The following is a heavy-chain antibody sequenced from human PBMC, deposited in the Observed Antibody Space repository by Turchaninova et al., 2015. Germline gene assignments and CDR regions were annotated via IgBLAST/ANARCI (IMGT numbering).Heavy chain of an antibody. Sequence: QIQLHQSGPGLVKPSPTLSVPCPISGDSVSSNIAAWNWLRQSPSRGLEWLGRTYYRSQWSSDYAVSVKSRIIINGDTAKNQFSLQLNSVTPEDTAVYYCARGTSWPLDYWGQGTLVIVSS. CDR1: GDSVSSNIAA. J-gene: IGHJ4*02. CDR2: TYYRSQWSS. V-gene: IGHV6-1*01. CDR3: ARGTSWPLDY. D-gene: IGHD6-13*01.